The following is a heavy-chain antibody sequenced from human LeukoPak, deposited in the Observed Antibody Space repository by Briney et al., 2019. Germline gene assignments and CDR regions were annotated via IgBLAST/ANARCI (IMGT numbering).Heavy chain of an antibody. CDR3: ARDGAVAGNDY. J-gene: IGHJ4*02. CDR2: ISSSGSTI. V-gene: IGHV3-48*03. CDR1: GFTFSNYA. Sequence: GGSLRLSCAASGFTFSNYAMNWVRQAPGKGLEWVSYISSSGSTIYYADSVKGRFTISRDNAKNSLYLQMNSLRAEDTAVYYCARDGAVAGNDYWGQGTLVTVSS. D-gene: IGHD6-19*01.